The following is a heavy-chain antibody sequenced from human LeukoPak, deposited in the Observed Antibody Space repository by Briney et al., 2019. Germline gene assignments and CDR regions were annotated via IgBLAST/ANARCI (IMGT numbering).Heavy chain of an antibody. V-gene: IGHV3-43D*03. J-gene: IGHJ4*02. D-gene: IGHD2-15*01. CDR2: ISWDGGST. CDR3: ASVVAHANDY. CDR1: GFTFDDYA. Sequence: PGGSLRLSCAASGFTFDDYAMHWVRQAPGKGLEWVSLISWDGGSTYYADSVKGRFTISRDNAKNSLYLQMNSLRAEDTAVYYCASVVAHANDYWGQGTLVTVSS.